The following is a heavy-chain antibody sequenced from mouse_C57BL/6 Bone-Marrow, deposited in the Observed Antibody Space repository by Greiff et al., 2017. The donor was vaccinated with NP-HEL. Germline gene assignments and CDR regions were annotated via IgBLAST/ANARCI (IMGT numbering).Heavy chain of an antibody. J-gene: IGHJ1*03. Sequence: QVQLQQPGAGLVKPGASVKMSCKASGYTFTSYWITWVKQRPGQGLEWIGDIYPGSGSTNYNEKFKSKATLTVDTSSSTAYMQLSSLTSEDSAVSFCARSTVVAPYWYFDVWGTGTTVTVSS. CDR3: ARSTVVAPYWYFDV. V-gene: IGHV1-55*01. CDR1: GYTFTSYW. D-gene: IGHD1-1*01. CDR2: IYPGSGST.